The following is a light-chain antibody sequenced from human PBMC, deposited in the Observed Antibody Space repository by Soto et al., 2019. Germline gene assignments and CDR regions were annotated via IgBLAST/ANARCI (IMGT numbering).Light chain of an antibody. CDR1: QSISSW. CDR2: DAS. V-gene: IGKV1-5*01. CDR3: QQRSNWPPGT. J-gene: IGKJ1*01. Sequence: DIQMTQSPSTLSSSLGGRVTITCLGSQSISSWLAWYQQKPGKAPKLLIYDASSLESGVPSRFSGSGSGTDFTLTISSLEPEDFAVYYCQQRSNWPPGTFGQGTKVDIK.